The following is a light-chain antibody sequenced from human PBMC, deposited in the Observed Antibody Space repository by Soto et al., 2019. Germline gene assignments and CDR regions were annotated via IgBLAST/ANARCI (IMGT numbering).Light chain of an antibody. J-gene: IGKJ4*01. CDR3: QQSYSTLLT. CDR1: QTISSY. CDR2: AAS. Sequence: DIQMTQSPSSLSASVGDRVTITCRASQTISSYLNWYQQKPGKAPKLLIYAASSSQSGVPSRFSGSGSGTDFTLTITSLQPEDFATYYCQQSYSTLLTVGGGTKVEIK. V-gene: IGKV1-39*01.